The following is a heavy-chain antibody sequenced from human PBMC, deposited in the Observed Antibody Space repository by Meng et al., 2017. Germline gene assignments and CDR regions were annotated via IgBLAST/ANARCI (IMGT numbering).Heavy chain of an antibody. CDR2: IWYDGSNK. V-gene: IGHV3-33*01. J-gene: IGHJ4*02. Sequence: GGSLRLSCAASGFTVSSYGMHWVRQAPGKGLEWVAVIWYDGSNKYYADSVKGRFTISRDNSKNTLYLQMNSLRAEDTAVYYCARDSNRWGALKYWGQGTLVTVSS. CDR3: ARDSNRWGALKY. D-gene: IGHD3-16*01. CDR1: GFTVSSYG.